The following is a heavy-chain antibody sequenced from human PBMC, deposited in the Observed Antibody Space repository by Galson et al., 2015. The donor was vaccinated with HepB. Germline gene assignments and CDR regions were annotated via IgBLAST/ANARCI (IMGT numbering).Heavy chain of an antibody. D-gene: IGHD1-26*01. CDR2: INPSGGST. CDR1: GYTFTNYYY. V-gene: IGHV1-46*01. J-gene: IGHJ4*02. Sequence: SVKVSCKASGYTFTNYYYMHWVRQAPGQGLEWMGIINPSGGSTSYAQKFQGRVTMTRDTSTSTVYMELSSLRSEDTAVYYCARATSEELLDYWGQGTLLTVTS. CDR3: ARATSEELLDY.